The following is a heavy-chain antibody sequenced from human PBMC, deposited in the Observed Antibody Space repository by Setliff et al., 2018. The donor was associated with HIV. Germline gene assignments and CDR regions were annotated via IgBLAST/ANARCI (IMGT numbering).Heavy chain of an antibody. V-gene: IGHV1-2*04. D-gene: IGHD4-17*01. CDR1: GYTFTAHY. CDR3: ARGPDGDYYYGMDV. CDR2: ISPNSGGT. Sequence: ASVKVSCKASGYTFTAHYIHWVRQAPGQGLEWMGRISPNSGGTVYAQKFQGWVTMTRDTSINTVYMGLSRLRSGDTALYYCARGPDGDYYYGMDVWGQGTTVTVS. J-gene: IGHJ6*02.